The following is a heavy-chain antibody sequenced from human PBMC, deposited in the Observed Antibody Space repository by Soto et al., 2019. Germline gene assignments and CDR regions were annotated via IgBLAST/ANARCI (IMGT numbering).Heavy chain of an antibody. V-gene: IGHV1-69*12. CDR3: ARVDDVDIVATTDYYYYGMDV. D-gene: IGHD5-12*01. CDR1: GGTFSSYA. CDR2: IIPIFGTA. Sequence: QVQLVQSGAEVKKPGSSVKVSCKASGGTFSSYAISWVRQAPGQGLEWMGGIIPIFGTANYAQKFQGRVTITADESTSTAYMELSSLRSEDTAVYYCARVDDVDIVATTDYYYYGMDVWGQGTTVTVSS. J-gene: IGHJ6*02.